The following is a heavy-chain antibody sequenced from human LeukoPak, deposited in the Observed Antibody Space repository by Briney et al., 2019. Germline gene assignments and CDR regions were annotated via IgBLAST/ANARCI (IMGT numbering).Heavy chain of an antibody. D-gene: IGHD6-6*01. J-gene: IGHJ3*02. Sequence: SETLSLTCTVSGGSLSSYYWTWVRQPPGKGLEYIRYIYYSGSTNYNPSLKSRVTISVDMSKNEISLKLSSVTAADTAVYYCARDVRSFSFDAFDIWGQGTRVTVSS. CDR2: IYYSGST. CDR1: GGSLSSYY. CDR3: ARDVRSFSFDAFDI. V-gene: IGHV4-59*01.